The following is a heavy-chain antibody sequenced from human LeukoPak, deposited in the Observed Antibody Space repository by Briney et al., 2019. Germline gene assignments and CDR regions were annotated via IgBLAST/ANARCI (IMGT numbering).Heavy chain of an antibody. CDR2: ISGTTGNT. D-gene: IGHD1-26*01. CDR1: GFTFSSYA. CDR3: ATPAYRDRGGFEY. J-gene: IGHJ4*02. V-gene: IGHV3-23*01. Sequence: PGGSLRLSCAASGFTFSSYAMFWVRQAPGQGPAWVSAISGTTGNTYYADSVKGRFTISRDNSKNTVYLQMNSLRAGDTAVYYCATPAYRDRGGFEYWGQGTLVTVSS.